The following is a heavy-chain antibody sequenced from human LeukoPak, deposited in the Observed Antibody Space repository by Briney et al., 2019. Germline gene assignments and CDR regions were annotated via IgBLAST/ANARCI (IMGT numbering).Heavy chain of an antibody. V-gene: IGHV3-23*01. Sequence: PGGSLRLSCATSAFGFSSYGMSWVRQSPGKWLEWVSGVSGSGDRTFYADSVKGRFSISRDNSKNTVSLEMNILRAEDTAVYYCAREDGFLQYSGAAPPLDSWGQGTLVTVSS. D-gene: IGHD3-10*02. CDR1: AFGFSSYG. CDR2: VSGSGDRT. CDR3: AREDGFLQYSGAAPPLDS. J-gene: IGHJ4*02.